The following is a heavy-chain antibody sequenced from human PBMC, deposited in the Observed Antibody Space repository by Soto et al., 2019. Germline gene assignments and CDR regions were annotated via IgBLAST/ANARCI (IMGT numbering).Heavy chain of an antibody. J-gene: IGHJ6*02. D-gene: IGHD4-4*01. CDR1: GGTFSSYA. CDR3: ACGSVTKKYYYYGMDV. V-gene: IGHV1-69*13. CDR2: IIPIFGTA. Sequence: SVKVSCKASGGTFSSYAISWVRQAPGQGLEWMGGIIPIFGTANYAQKFQGRVTITADESTSTAYMELSSLRSEDTAAYYCACGSVTKKYYYYGMDVWGQGTTVTVSS.